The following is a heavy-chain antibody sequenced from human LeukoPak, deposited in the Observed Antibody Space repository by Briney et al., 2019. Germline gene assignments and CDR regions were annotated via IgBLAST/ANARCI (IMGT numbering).Heavy chain of an antibody. Sequence: SETLSLTCTVSGGSISSGSYYWGWIRQPPGKGLEWIGSIYYSGSTYYNPSLKSRVTISVDTSKNQFSLKLSSVTAADTAVYYCARYRTGLPDYWGQGTLVTVSS. D-gene: IGHD1/OR15-1a*01. CDR3: ARYRTGLPDY. CDR2: IYYSGST. J-gene: IGHJ4*02. CDR1: GGSISSGSYY. V-gene: IGHV4-39*07.